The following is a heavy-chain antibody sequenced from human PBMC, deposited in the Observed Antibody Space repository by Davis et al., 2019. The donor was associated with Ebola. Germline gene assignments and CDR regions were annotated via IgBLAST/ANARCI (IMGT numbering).Heavy chain of an antibody. V-gene: IGHV4-59*08. CDR1: GGSISSYY. Sequence: PGGSLRLSCTVSGGSISSYYWSWIRQPPGKGLEWIGYIYYSGSTNYNPSLKSRVTISVDTSKNQFSLKLSSVTAADTAVYYCARIFYYDILTGPDWFDPWGQGTLVTVSS. J-gene: IGHJ5*02. CDR2: IYYSGST. CDR3: ARIFYYDILTGPDWFDP. D-gene: IGHD3-9*01.